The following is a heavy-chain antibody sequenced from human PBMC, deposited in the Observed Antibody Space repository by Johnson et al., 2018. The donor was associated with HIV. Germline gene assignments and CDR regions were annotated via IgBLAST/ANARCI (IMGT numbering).Heavy chain of an antibody. CDR3: ARERWSAYYGAFDI. CDR1: GFTFSDCA. Sequence: VQLVESGGGLVQPRGSLRLSCAASGFTFSDCAMSWVRQGPGKGLEWVSAITVSGDNTYYADSVKGRFTISRDNAENSLYLQMNSLRPEDTAVYYCARERWSAYYGAFDIWGHGTLVTVSS. J-gene: IGHJ3*02. CDR2: ITVSGDNT. V-gene: IGHV3-23*04. D-gene: IGHD3-3*01.